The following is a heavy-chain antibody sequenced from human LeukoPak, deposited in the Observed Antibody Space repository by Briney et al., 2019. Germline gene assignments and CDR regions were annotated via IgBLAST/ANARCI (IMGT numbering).Heavy chain of an antibody. CDR2: ISSSGSGI. D-gene: IGHD3-10*01. Sequence: GGSVRLSCAASGFTFSDYYMSWILQAPGKGLEWLSYISSSGSGILSDDSVKGRFTMSRDNAKNSLYLQMNSRRAEDTAVYYCARTTPGSVDVWGKGTTVTVSS. CDR1: GFTFSDYY. J-gene: IGHJ6*04. V-gene: IGHV3-11*04. CDR3: ARTTPGSVDV.